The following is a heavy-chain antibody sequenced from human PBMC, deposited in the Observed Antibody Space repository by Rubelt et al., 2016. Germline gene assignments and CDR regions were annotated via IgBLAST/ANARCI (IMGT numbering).Heavy chain of an antibody. V-gene: IGHV3-23*01. CDR1: GFTFSNFA. CDR3: ARDGRNQPGSY. D-gene: IGHD1-1*01. Sequence: EVQLLASGGGLAQPGGSLRLSCAASGFTFSNFAMTWVRQAPGKGLEWVSVITDSGSSTYYADSVKGLFTVSRDNSKNTLFLQMNSLRVDDTAVYYCARDGRNQPGSYWGQGTLVTVSS. J-gene: IGHJ4*02. CDR2: ITDSGSST.